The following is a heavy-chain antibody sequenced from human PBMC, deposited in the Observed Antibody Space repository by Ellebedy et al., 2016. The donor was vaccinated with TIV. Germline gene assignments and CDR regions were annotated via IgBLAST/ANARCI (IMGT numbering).Heavy chain of an antibody. J-gene: IGHJ6*02. D-gene: IGHD3-22*01. Sequence: SETLSLTCAVSGGSISSSNWWSWVRPPPGKGLEWIGEIYHSGNTNYTPSLKSRVTISVDTSKNKFSLKLSSVTAADTAVYYCARDVSYFYDSSGYFTRYYYYYGMDVWGQGTMVTVSS. CDR2: IYHSGNT. CDR1: GGSISSSNW. V-gene: IGHV4-4*02. CDR3: ARDVSYFYDSSGYFTRYYYYYGMDV.